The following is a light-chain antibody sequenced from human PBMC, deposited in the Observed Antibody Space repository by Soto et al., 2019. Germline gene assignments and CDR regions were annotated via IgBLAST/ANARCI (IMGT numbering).Light chain of an antibody. J-gene: IGKJ4*01. CDR2: DAS. CDR1: LSVGSY. CDR3: QLRSTWPPRLT. Sequence: EIVLTQSPATLSLSPGERASLSCRASLSVGSYLAWYQQKPGQAPRLLIYDASSRATGIPVRFSGSGSGTDFTLTISSLEPEDFAVYYCQLRSTWPPRLTFGGGTKGEIK. V-gene: IGKV3-11*01.